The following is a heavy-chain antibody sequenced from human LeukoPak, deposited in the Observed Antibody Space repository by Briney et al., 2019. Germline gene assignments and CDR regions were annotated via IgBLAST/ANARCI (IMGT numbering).Heavy chain of an antibody. D-gene: IGHD6-19*01. V-gene: IGHV3-30*18. J-gene: IGHJ4*02. CDR2: ISYDGSNK. Sequence: GGSLRLSCAASGFTFNSYGMHWVRQAPGKGLEWVAVISYDGSNKYYADSVKGRFTISRDNSKNTLCLQMNSLRAEDTAVYYCAKDGAVAGTGFDYWGQGTLVTVSS. CDR1: GFTFNSYG. CDR3: AKDGAVAGTGFDY.